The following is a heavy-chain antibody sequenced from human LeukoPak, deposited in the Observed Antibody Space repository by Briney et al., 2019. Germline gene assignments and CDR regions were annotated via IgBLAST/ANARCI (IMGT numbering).Heavy chain of an antibody. CDR2: IGGSGTST. V-gene: IGHV3-23*01. J-gene: IGHJ4*02. Sequence: PGGSLRLSCAASGFTFSSYAMNWVRQAPGKGLEWVSAIGGSGTSTYYADSVKGRFPISRDNSKNTLYLQMNSLRAEDTAVYYCAHHLGDYASCCGYWGQGTLVTVSS. D-gene: IGHD4-17*01. CDR3: AHHLGDYASCCGY. CDR1: GFTFSSYA.